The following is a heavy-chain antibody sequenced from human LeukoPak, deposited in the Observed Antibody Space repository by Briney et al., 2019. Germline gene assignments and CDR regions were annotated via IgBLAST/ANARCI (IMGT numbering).Heavy chain of an antibody. CDR1: GFTVSSNY. CDR3: ARVLGDYDF. V-gene: IGHV3-53*01. J-gene: IGHJ4*02. D-gene: IGHD4-17*01. Sequence: RGSLRLSCAVSGFTVSSNYMSWVRQAPGKGLEWVSVIYSGGSTYYADSVKGRFTISRDNSKNTLYLQMNSLRAEDTAVYYCARVLGDYDFWGQGTLVTVSS. CDR2: IYSGGST.